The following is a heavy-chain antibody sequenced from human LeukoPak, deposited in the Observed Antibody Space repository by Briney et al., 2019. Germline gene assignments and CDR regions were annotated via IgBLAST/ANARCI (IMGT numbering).Heavy chain of an antibody. CDR2: ISFHGTDT. V-gene: IGHV3-30*04. D-gene: IGHD2-8*01. CDR3: ARLLAYGGGGEAFDY. Sequence: GGSLRLSCAASGFTFISYAIHWVRQAPGKGLEWVAVISFHGTDTFYADSVKGRFTISRDNAKNSLYLQMNSLRVEDTAVYYCARLLAYGGGGEAFDYWGQGALVTVSS. CDR1: GFTFISYA. J-gene: IGHJ4*02.